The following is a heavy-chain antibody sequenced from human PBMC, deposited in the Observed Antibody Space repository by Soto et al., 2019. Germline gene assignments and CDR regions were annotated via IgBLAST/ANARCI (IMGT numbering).Heavy chain of an antibody. V-gene: IGHV4-31*03. Sequence: SETLSLTCTVSGGSISSGGYYWSWIRQHPGKGLEWIGYIYYSGSTYYNPSLKSRVTISVDTSKNQFSLKLSSVTAADTAVYYCARAKGAALIDYWGQGTLVTVSS. J-gene: IGHJ4*02. D-gene: IGHD6-6*01. CDR3: ARAKGAALIDY. CDR1: GGSISSGGYY. CDR2: IYYSGST.